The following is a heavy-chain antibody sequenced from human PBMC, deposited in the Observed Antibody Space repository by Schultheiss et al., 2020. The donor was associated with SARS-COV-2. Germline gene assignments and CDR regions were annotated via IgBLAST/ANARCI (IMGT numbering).Heavy chain of an antibody. CDR3: ATQVVVAAATAF. J-gene: IGHJ4*02. D-gene: IGHD2-15*01. Sequence: SETLSLTCTVSGYSISSGYYWGWIRQPPGKGLEWIGSIYHSGSTYYNPSLKSRVTISVDTSKNQFSLKLSSVTAADTAVYYCATQVVVAAATAFWGQGALVTVSS. CDR1: GYSISSGYY. V-gene: IGHV4-38-2*02. CDR2: IYHSGST.